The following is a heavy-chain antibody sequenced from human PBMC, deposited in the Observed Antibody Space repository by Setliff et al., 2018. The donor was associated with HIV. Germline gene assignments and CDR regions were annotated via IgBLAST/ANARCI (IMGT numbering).Heavy chain of an antibody. V-gene: IGHV3-21*01. D-gene: IGHD2-15*01. J-gene: IGHJ4*02. CDR3: VRALSGGYCSGGNCFPFDF. CDR1: GFSFGSFS. Sequence: KTGGSLRLSCSGSGFSFGSFSLHWVRQAPGKGLEWISSINSGSNYIYYTDSVKGRFIISRDKAKKSLFLKMSSLRAEDTAVYYCVRALSGGYCSGGNCFPFDFWGQGTLVTVSS. CDR2: INSGSNYI.